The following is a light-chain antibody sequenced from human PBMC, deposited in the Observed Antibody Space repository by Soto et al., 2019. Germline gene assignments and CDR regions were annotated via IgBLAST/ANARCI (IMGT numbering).Light chain of an antibody. V-gene: IGKV1-5*01. CDR3: QQSSRTPIT. CDR1: QRINKW. Sequence: DIQMTQSPSTLSASVGDRVTITCRASQRINKWLAWHQQKPGKAPKLLIFDASSLASGVPSRFSGSGSGTEFTLTISSLQADDFATYYCQQSSRTPITFGQGTRLEIK. CDR2: DAS. J-gene: IGKJ5*01.